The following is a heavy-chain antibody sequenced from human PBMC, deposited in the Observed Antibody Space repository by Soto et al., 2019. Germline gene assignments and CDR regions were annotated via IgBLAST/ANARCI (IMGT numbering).Heavy chain of an antibody. CDR1: GGTFSSYA. D-gene: IGHD2-15*01. V-gene: IGHV1-69*12. J-gene: IGHJ1*01. CDR3: ARAFGSRRSYGFQH. Sequence: QVQLVQSGAEVKKPGSSVKVSCKASGGTFSSYAISWVRQAPGQGLEWMGGIIPIFGTANYAQKFQGRVTSTADESTGTVYRGLGRPISEDTAVYCCARAFGSRRSYGFQHWGRGALVAVSS. CDR2: IIPIFGTA.